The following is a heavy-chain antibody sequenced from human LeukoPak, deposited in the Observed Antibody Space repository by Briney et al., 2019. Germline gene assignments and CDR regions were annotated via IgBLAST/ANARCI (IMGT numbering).Heavy chain of an antibody. CDR2: IYYSGST. V-gene: IGHV4-59*01. CDR3: ARGPPGRAFDI. J-gene: IGHJ3*02. CDR1: GGSISSYY. Sequence: SETLSLTCTVSGGSISSYYWSWIRQPPGKGLEWIGYIYYSGSTNYNPSLKSRVTISVDTSKNQFSLKLSSVTAADTAVYYCARGPPGRAFDIWGQGTMVTVSS.